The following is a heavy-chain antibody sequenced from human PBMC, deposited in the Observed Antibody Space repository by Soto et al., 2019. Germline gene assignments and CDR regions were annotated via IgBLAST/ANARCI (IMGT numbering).Heavy chain of an antibody. V-gene: IGHV1-8*01. CDR1: GYTFTTYD. CDR2: MNPYTGNT. Sequence: ASVKVSCKASGYTFTTYDIHWVRQAPGQGLEWLGWMNPYTGNTGYAQNFRGRVTVTRNTSISTAYMELSSLRSDDTAVYYCAREDSIIIPAVSDFGGQGTLVTVSS. D-gene: IGHD2-2*01. J-gene: IGHJ4*02. CDR3: AREDSIIIPAVSDF.